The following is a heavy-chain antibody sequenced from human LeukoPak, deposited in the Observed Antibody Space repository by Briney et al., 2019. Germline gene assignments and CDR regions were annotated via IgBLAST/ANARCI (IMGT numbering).Heavy chain of an antibody. CDR3: AVQITYGELSDPDF. V-gene: IGHV3-48*04. J-gene: IGHJ4*02. CDR1: GFIFSSYS. CDR2: ISSSSSTI. D-gene: IGHD3-16*02. Sequence: PGGSLRLSCAASGFIFSSYSMNWVRQAPGKELEWVSYISSSSSTIYYADSVKGRFTISRDNAKNSLYLQMNSLRAEDTAVYYCAVQITYGELSDPDFWGQGILVTVSS.